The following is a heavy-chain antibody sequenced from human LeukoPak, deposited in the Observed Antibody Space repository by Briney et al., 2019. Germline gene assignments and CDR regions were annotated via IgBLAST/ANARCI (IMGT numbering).Heavy chain of an antibody. J-gene: IGHJ5*02. CDR2: IYHSGST. Sequence: PSETLSLTCAVSGYSISSGYYWGWIRQPPGKGLEWIGSIYHSGSTYYNPSLKSRVTISVDTSKNQFSLKLSSVTAADTAVYYCARHFRKPNGYQLLDNWFDPWGQGTLVTVSS. CDR1: GYSISSGYY. D-gene: IGHD2-2*01. CDR3: ARHFRKPNGYQLLDNWFDP. V-gene: IGHV4-38-2*01.